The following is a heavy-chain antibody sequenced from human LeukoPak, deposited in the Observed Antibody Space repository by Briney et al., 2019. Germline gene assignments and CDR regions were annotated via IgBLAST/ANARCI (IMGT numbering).Heavy chain of an antibody. CDR3: ARSASGYNNNWYYVDY. CDR2: INPSGGST. J-gene: IGHJ4*02. D-gene: IGHD1-7*01. Sequence: ASVKVSCKASGYTFTSYYMHWVRQAPGQGLEWMGIINPSGGSTSYAQKFQGRVTMTRDTSTSTVCMELSSLRSEDTAVYYCARSASGYNNNWYYVDYWGQGTLVTVSS. V-gene: IGHV1-46*01. CDR1: GYTFTSYY.